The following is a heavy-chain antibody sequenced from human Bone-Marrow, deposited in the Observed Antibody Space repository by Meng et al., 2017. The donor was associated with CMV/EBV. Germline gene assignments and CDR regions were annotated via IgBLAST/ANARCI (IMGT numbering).Heavy chain of an antibody. V-gene: IGHV1-69*10. J-gene: IGHJ4*02. D-gene: IGHD6-13*01. CDR1: GGTFSSYA. CDR2: IIPILGIA. CDR3: ARDSYTSSWYEY. Sequence: SVKVSCKASGGTFSSYAISWVRQAPGQGLEWMGGIIPILGIANYAQKFQGRVTITADKSTSTAYMELRSLRSDDTAVYYCARDSYTSSWYEYWGQGALVTVSS.